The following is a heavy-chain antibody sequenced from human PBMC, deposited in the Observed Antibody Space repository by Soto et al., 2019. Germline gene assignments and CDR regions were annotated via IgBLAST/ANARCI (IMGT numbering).Heavy chain of an antibody. CDR2: INHSGRT. V-gene: IGHV4-34*01. CDR3: ARGVPLYCSGGSCYFAFDI. CDR1: GGSFSGYY. D-gene: IGHD2-15*01. J-gene: IGHJ3*02. Sequence: QVQLQQWGAGLLKPSETLSLTCAVYGGSFSGYYWSWIRQPPGKGLEWIGEINHSGRTNYSPSLKSLVTISVDRSKNQFSVKLTSVTAADTVVYCCARGVPLYCSGGSCYFAFDIWGKGTMVTVSS.